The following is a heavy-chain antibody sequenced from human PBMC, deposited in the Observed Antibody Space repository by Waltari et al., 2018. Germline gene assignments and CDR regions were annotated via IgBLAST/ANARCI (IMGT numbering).Heavy chain of an antibody. CDR3: LGGEYSGYDFDY. D-gene: IGHD5-12*01. Sequence: QVQLVESGGGVVQPGRSLRLSYAASGFTFSSYAMHWVRQAPGKGREWVAVISYDGSNKYYADSVKGRFTISRDNSKNTLYLQMNSLRAEDTAVYYCLGGEYSGYDFDYWGQGTLVTVSS. J-gene: IGHJ4*02. CDR2: ISYDGSNK. V-gene: IGHV3-30-3*01. CDR1: GFTFSSYA.